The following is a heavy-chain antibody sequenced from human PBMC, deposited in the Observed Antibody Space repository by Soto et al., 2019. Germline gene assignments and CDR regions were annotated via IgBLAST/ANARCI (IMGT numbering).Heavy chain of an antibody. CDR2: IGGGGGSST. D-gene: IGHD3-22*01. J-gene: IGHJ4*02. CDR1: AFTSSSYA. Sequence: EVQLLESGGGLVQPGGSLRLSCAASAFTSSSYAMSWVRQAPGKGLEWVSTIGGGGGSSTYYADSVKGRFTIFRDNSKNTLVLQMNSLRAEDTALYYCAKLRGDSVYYPTGYWGQGTLVTVSS. V-gene: IGHV3-23*01. CDR3: AKLRGDSVYYPTGY.